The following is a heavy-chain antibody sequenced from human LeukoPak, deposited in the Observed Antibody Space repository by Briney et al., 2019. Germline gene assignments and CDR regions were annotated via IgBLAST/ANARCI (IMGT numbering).Heavy chain of an antibody. J-gene: IGHJ3*02. Sequence: PSETLSLSCTVSGGSISYYYWSWVRQPPGKGLEWIGYVYYSGSTSYNPSLKSRVTISLDTSKHQFSLKLNSVTAADTAVYYCVRHAYCGGDCFGGAFEIWGQGTMVTVSS. CDR3: VRHAYCGGDCFGGAFEI. CDR2: VYYSGST. D-gene: IGHD2-21*02. V-gene: IGHV4-59*08. CDR1: GGSISYYY.